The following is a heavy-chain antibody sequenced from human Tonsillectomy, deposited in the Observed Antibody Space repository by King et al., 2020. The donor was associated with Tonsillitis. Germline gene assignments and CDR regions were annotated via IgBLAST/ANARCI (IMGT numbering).Heavy chain of an antibody. D-gene: IGHD1-26*01. CDR2: IYYSGST. Sequence: QLQESGPGLVKPSETLSLTCTVSGGSISSSSYYWGWIRQPPVKGLDWIGSIYYSGSTYYNPSLKSRVTISVDTSKNQFSLKLSSVTAADTAVYYCARRYSGRDWPLEDYVDYWGQGTLVTVSS. CDR3: ARRYSGRDWPLEDYVDY. J-gene: IGHJ4*02. V-gene: IGHV4-39*01. CDR1: GGSISSSSYY.